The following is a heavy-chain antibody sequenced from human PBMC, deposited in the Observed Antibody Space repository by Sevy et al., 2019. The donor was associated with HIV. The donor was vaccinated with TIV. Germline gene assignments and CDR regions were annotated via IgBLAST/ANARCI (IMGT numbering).Heavy chain of an antibody. Sequence: GGSLRLSCAASGFTFSSYRMTWVRQAPGKGLEWVSCISSTSAYINYADSVKGRFTTSRDNAKNFLYLQMDSLRAEDTAVYYCARAVLEISTWRSDYWGQGTLVTVSS. J-gene: IGHJ4*02. CDR1: GFTFSSYR. CDR3: ARAVLEISTWRSDY. V-gene: IGHV3-21*01. D-gene: IGHD1-1*01. CDR2: ISSTSAYI.